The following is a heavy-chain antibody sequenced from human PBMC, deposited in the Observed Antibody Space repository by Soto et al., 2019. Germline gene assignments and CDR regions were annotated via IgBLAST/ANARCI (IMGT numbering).Heavy chain of an antibody. D-gene: IGHD2-2*01. J-gene: IGHJ4*02. CDR1: GFAFTNYG. V-gene: IGHV3-30*03. CDR3: ARDVAMPTGLGLGY. CDR2: VSNDGNRK. Sequence: QVQVVESGGGVVQPGRSPRLSCAASGFAFTNYGMHWVRQAPGKGLEWVAFVSNDGNRKYYADSVKGRFTISRDNSENTVYLQMTSLRRDDTAVFYCARDVAMPTGLGLGYWGQGALVTVSS.